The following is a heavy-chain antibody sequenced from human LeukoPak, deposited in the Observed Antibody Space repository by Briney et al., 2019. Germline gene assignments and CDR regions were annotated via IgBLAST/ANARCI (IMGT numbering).Heavy chain of an antibody. D-gene: IGHD6-13*01. CDR1: GYTFTSYG. V-gene: IGHV1-18*01. J-gene: IGHJ5*02. CDR2: ISAYNGNT. CDR3: AMSLSSSWSEGWFDP. Sequence: GASVKVSCKASGYTFTSYGISWVRQAPGQGLEWMGWISAYNGNTNYAQKLQGRVTMTTDTSTSTVYMELSSLRSEDTAVYYCAMSLSSSWSEGWFDPWGQGTLVTVSS.